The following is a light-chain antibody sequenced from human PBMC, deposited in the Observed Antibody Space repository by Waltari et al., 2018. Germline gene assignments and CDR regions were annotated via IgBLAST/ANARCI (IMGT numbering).Light chain of an antibody. J-gene: IGKJ4*01. CDR1: QSISGY. CDR2: ATS. CDR3: QQSYRTPPLT. Sequence: DIQMNPPPSSLSASVADRVTIPCRASQSISGYLNWYQQKPGKAPKVLIYATSSLQSGVPSRFSGSGSGTDFTLTISSLQPEDFATYYCQQSYRTPPLTFGGGTKVEIK. V-gene: IGKV1-39*01.